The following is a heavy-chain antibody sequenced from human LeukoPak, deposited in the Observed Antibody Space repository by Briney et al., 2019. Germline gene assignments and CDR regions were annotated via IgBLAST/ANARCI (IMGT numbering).Heavy chain of an antibody. CDR1: GFTFSSYA. V-gene: IGHV3-23*01. CDR3: ARAMVRGVLPY. Sequence: GGSLRLSCAASGFTFSSYAMSWVRQAPGKGLEWVSAISGSGGSTYYADSVKGRFTISRDNSKNTIYLQMNSLRAEDTAVYYCARAMVRGVLPYWGQGTLVTVSS. CDR2: ISGSGGST. D-gene: IGHD3-10*01. J-gene: IGHJ4*02.